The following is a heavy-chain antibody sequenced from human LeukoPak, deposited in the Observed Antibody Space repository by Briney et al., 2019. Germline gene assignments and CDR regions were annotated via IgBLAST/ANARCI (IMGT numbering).Heavy chain of an antibody. J-gene: IGHJ4*02. Sequence: PSETLSLTCTVSGGSIRSSSYQWGWIRQPPGKGLEGIASLYYRGRTYYTPSLNSRVTISVDTSKTQSSLKLTSVTAADTAVYYCVRRGGCSGGSCYSLYFDYWGQGTLVTVSS. CDR3: VRRGGCSGGSCYSLYFDY. CDR2: LYYRGRT. D-gene: IGHD2-15*01. V-gene: IGHV4-39*01. CDR1: GGSIRSSSYQ.